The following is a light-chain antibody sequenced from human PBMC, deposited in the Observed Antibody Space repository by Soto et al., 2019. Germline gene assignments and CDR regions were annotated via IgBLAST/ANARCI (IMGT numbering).Light chain of an antibody. CDR2: HAS. Sequence: DIQLTQSPSTLPASVVDRVAITCLASQSIDRWLAWYQQKPGKAPKILIYHASSLETGVPSRFSGSGSGTEFTLSIDSLQPDDFATYYCQQYHTSSITFGQGTRLEIK. V-gene: IGKV1-5*01. J-gene: IGKJ5*01. CDR3: QQYHTSSIT. CDR1: QSIDRW.